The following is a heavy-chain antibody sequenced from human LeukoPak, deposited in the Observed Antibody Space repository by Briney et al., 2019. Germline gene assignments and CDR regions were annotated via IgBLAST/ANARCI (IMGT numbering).Heavy chain of an antibody. CDR2: IYYSGST. V-gene: IGHV4-59*01. D-gene: IGHD4-17*01. CDR3: ARDRQETTAYDAFDI. Sequence: PSETLSLTCTVSGDSISSYYWSWIRQPPGKGLEWIGHIYYSGSTKYNPSLKSRVTISVDTSKNQFSLKLSSVTAADTAVYYCARDRQETTAYDAFDIWGRGTMVTVSS. CDR1: GDSISSYY. J-gene: IGHJ3*02.